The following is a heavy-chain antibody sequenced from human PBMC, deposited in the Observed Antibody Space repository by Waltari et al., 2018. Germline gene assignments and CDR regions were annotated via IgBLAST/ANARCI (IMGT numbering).Heavy chain of an antibody. D-gene: IGHD1-1*01. CDR3: ARLEWLERPFDY. J-gene: IGHJ4*02. Sequence: QVQLVESGGGVVQPGRSLRLSCAASGFTFSSYAMHWVRQAPGKGLEWVAVISYDGSNKYYADSVKGRFTISRDNAKNSLYLQMNSLRAEDTAVYYCARLEWLERPFDYWGQGTLVTVSS. V-gene: IGHV3-30-3*01. CDR1: GFTFSSYA. CDR2: ISYDGSNK.